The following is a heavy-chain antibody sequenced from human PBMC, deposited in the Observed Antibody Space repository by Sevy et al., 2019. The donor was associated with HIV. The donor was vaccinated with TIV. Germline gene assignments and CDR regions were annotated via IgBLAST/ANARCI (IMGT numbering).Heavy chain of an antibody. D-gene: IGHD3-3*01. V-gene: IGHV4-34*01. CDR2: INHSGST. J-gene: IGHJ6*02. Sequence: SETLSLTCAVYGGSFSGYYWSWIRQPPGKGLEWIGEINHSGSTNYYPSLKSRVTISVDTSKIQFSLKLSSVTAADTAVYYYARGSTYDFWSGYLSYYYGMDVWGQGTTVTVSS. CDR1: GGSFSGYY. CDR3: ARGSTYDFWSGYLSYYYGMDV.